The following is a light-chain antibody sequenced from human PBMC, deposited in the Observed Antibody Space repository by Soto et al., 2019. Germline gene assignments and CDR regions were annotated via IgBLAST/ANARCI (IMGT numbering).Light chain of an antibody. V-gene: IGKV1-9*01. Sequence: DIQLTQSPSFLSASVGDRVTITCRASQGISSYLAWYQQKPWKAPKLLIYAASTLQSEVPSRFSGSGSGTEFTLTISSLQPEDFATYYCQQLYTYPITFGQGTRLEIK. CDR3: QQLYTYPIT. J-gene: IGKJ5*01. CDR2: AAS. CDR1: QGISSY.